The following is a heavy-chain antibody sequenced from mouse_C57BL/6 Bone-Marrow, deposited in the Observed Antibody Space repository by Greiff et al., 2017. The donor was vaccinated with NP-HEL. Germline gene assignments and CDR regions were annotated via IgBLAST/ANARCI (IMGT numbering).Heavy chain of an antibody. CDR2: IDPSDSYT. J-gene: IGHJ1*03. Sequence: QVQLQQPGAELVKPRASVKLSCKASGYTFTSYWMQWVKQRPGQGLEWIGEIDPSDSYTNYNQKFKSKATLTVDTSSSTAYMPLSSLTSEDSAVYYCGRYGNCGYFDVWGTGTTVTVSS. V-gene: IGHV1-50*01. CDR1: GYTFTSYW. CDR3: GRYGNCGYFDV. D-gene: IGHD2-1*01.